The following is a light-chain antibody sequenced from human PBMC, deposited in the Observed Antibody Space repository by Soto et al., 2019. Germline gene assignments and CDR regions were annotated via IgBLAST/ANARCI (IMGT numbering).Light chain of an antibody. CDR1: SSDVGGYNY. Sequence: QSALTQPPSASGSPGELVSISCTGTSSDVGGYNYVSWYQQSPGKAPKLMIYEVSRRPSGVPDRFSGSKSGNTASLTVSGVQPEDEADYYCSSYAGSNNLVFGGGTKLTVL. CDR2: EVS. V-gene: IGLV2-8*01. CDR3: SSYAGSNNLV. J-gene: IGLJ2*01.